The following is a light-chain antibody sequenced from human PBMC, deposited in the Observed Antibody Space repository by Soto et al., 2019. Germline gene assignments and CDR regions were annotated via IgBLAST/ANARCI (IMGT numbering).Light chain of an antibody. V-gene: IGKV3-20*01. CDR2: GAS. CDR1: QSVSSSY. J-gene: IGKJ1*01. CDR3: QQYGSSPRT. Sequence: EIVLTQSPGTLSLSPGERATLSCRASQSVSSSYLAWYQQKTGQALRLLIYGASSRATGIPDRFSGSGSGTDFTLTISRLEPEDFAVYYCQQYGSSPRTFGQGTKVDIK.